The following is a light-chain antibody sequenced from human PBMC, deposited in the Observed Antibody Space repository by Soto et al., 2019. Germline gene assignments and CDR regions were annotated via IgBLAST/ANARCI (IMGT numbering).Light chain of an antibody. CDR2: GVT. CDR1: GSDIGAYNY. CDR3: SSFTTSYFYV. V-gene: IGLV2-14*01. J-gene: IGLJ1*01. Sequence: SALTQPAPVSGSPGQSITISCTGSGSDIGAYNYVSWYQQHPGKAPKLLIHGVTRRPSGVSSRFSASKSAYTASLTISGLQAEDEATYFCSSFTTSYFYVFGPGTKVTVL.